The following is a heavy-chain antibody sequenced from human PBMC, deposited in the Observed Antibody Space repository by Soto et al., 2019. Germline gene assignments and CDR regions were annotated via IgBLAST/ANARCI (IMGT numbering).Heavy chain of an antibody. Sequence: SETLSLTCSVSGDSISTVDYFWAWIRQPPGQALEYIGYIYKSTTTYYNPSFESRVAISLDTSKSQFSLNVTSVTAADTAAYFCARGRYCLTGRCFPNWFDSWGQGTLVTVSS. CDR2: IYKSTTT. CDR1: GDSISTVDYF. V-gene: IGHV4-30-4*01. CDR3: ARGRYCLTGRCFPNWFDS. D-gene: IGHD2-15*01. J-gene: IGHJ5*01.